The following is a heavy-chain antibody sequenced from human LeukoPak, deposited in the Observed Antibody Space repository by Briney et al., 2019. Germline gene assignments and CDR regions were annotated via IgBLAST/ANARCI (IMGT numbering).Heavy chain of an antibody. J-gene: IGHJ4*02. CDR2: IYSGGST. CDR3: ASSPSSYFDY. CDR1: GFTVSNNY. D-gene: IGHD6-19*01. Sequence: GGSLRLSCAASGFTVSNNYMTWVRQAPGKGLEWVSLIYSGGSTYYADSVMGRFTVSRDNSKNMLYLQMSSLRTEDTGVYYCASSPSSYFDYWGQGTLVTVSS. V-gene: IGHV3-66*02.